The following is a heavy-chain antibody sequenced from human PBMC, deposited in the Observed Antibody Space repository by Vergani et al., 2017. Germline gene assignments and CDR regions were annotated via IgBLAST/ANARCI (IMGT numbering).Heavy chain of an antibody. CDR1: GFTFSSYG. Sequence: QVQLVESGGGVVQPGRSLRLSCAASGFTFSSYGMHWVRQAPGTGLEWVAVIWYDGSNKYYADSVKGRFTISRDNSKNTLYLQMNSLRAEDTAVYYCARSTPLGWFDPWGQGTLVTVSS. CDR2: IWYDGSNK. V-gene: IGHV3-33*01. CDR3: ARSTPLGWFDP. J-gene: IGHJ5*02. D-gene: IGHD2-15*01.